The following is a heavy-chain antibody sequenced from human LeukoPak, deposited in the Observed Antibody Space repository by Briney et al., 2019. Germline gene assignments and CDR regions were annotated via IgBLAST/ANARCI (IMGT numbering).Heavy chain of an antibody. CDR3: ARHKNAEQLGTGAFDI. Sequence: GESLKISCKGSGYNFTSYWIGWVRQMPGKGLEWMGIIYPGDSDTRYSPSFQGQVTISADKSISTAYLQWSSLKASDTAMYYCARHKNAEQLGTGAFDIWGQGTMVTVSS. J-gene: IGHJ3*02. D-gene: IGHD1-1*01. V-gene: IGHV5-51*01. CDR2: IYPGDSDT. CDR1: GYNFTSYW.